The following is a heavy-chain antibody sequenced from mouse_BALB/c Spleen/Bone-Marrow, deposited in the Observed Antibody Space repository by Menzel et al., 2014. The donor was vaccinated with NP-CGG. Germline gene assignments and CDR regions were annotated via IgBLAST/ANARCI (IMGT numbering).Heavy chain of an antibody. D-gene: IGHD1-1*01. CDR3: TRGSDY. CDR2: IRLKSNNYAT. V-gene: IGHV6-6*02. Sequence: EVKLMESGGGLVQPGGSMKLSCVASGFTFSNYWMNWVRQSPEKGLEWVAEIRLKSNNYATHYAESVKGRFTISRDDSKSSVYLQMNYLRAEDTGIYYCTRGSDYWGQGTTLTVSS. CDR1: GFTFSNYW. J-gene: IGHJ2*01.